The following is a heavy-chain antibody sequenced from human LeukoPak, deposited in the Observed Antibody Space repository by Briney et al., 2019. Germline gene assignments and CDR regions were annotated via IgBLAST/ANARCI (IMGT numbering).Heavy chain of an antibody. CDR3: ARGGRRLLHD. Sequence: SETLSLTCAVYGGSFSGYYWSWIRQPPGKGLEWIGEINHSGSTNYNPSLKGRVTISVDTSKNQFSLKLSSVTAADTAVYYCARGGRRLLHDWGQGTLVTVSS. CDR2: INHSGST. J-gene: IGHJ4*02. CDR1: GGSFSGYY. V-gene: IGHV4-34*01. D-gene: IGHD3-22*01.